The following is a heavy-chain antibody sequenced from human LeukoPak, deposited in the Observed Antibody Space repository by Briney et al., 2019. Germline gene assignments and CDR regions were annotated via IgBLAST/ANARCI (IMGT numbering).Heavy chain of an antibody. CDR3: ARDGFYNCGDDCYPFGY. CDR2: ISSSSSYI. Sequence: GGSLRLSCAASGSTFSSYNMNWVRQAPGKGLEWVSSISSSSSYIYYADSVKGRFTISRDNAKNSLYLQMNSLRAEDTAVYYCARDGFYNCGDDCYPFGYWGQGTLVTVSS. D-gene: IGHD2-21*02. J-gene: IGHJ4*02. CDR1: GSTFSSYN. V-gene: IGHV3-21*01.